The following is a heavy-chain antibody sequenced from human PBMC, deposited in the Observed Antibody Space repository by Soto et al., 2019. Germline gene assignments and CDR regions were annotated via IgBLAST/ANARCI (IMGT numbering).Heavy chain of an antibody. CDR3: AREGWCGETHDLNYYYGMDV. J-gene: IGHJ6*02. CDR1: GGSISSSNW. D-gene: IGHD3-10*01. V-gene: IGHV4-4*02. Sequence: QVQLQESGPGLVKPSGTLSLTCAVSGGSISSSNWWSWVRQPPGKGLEWFGEIYHSGSTNYNPSLKSRVTITVDKSKNQFSLKLGPVTAADTAVYYCAREGWCGETHDLNYYYGMDVWGQGTTVPVSS. CDR2: IYHSGST.